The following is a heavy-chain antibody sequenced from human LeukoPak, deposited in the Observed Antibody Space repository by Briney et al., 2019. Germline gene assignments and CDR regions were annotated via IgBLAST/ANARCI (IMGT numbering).Heavy chain of an antibody. Sequence: PSETLSLTCTVSGGSISSYYWSWIRQPPGKGLEWIGYIYYSGSTNYNPSLKSRVTISVDTSKNQFSLKLSSVTAADTAVYYCARDQGELPDHWGQGTLVTVSS. J-gene: IGHJ4*02. CDR1: GGSISSYY. D-gene: IGHD1-26*01. CDR3: ARDQGELPDH. V-gene: IGHV4-59*01. CDR2: IYYSGST.